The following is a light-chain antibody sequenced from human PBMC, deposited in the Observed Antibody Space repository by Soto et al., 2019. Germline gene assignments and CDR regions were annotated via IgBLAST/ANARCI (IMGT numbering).Light chain of an antibody. Sequence: DIQVTHSPSTLSASVGSRVNITCRASQSISSWLAWYQQKPGKAPKLLIYDASSLESGVPSRFSGSGSGTEFTLTISSLKSDDFATYYCQQYHSYRTFGQGTQVDIK. CDR2: DAS. CDR1: QSISSW. V-gene: IGKV1-5*01. J-gene: IGKJ1*01. CDR3: QQYHSYRT.